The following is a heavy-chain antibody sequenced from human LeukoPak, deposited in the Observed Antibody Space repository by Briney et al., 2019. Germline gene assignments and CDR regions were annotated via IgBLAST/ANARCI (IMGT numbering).Heavy chain of an antibody. D-gene: IGHD2-21*01. CDR3: ARDDCGDTCYPGGY. CDR1: GYTFTKYV. Sequence: GASVKVSCKASGYTFTKYVVHGVRQAPGQRPEWMGWINAGNGDTKYSQNFQDRVTITRDTSANTAYMELSSLTSEDTALYYCARDDCGDTCYPGGYWGQGTLVTVSP. J-gene: IGHJ4*02. V-gene: IGHV1-3*01. CDR2: INAGNGDT.